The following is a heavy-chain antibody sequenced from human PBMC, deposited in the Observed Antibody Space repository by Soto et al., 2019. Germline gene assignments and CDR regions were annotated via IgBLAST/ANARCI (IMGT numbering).Heavy chain of an antibody. D-gene: IGHD3-10*01. CDR3: VKNSGWFNT. V-gene: IGHV3-23*01. CDR1: GFTLGTTD. Sequence: QLLQSGGGLVQPGGSLTLSCAASGFTLGTTDMSWVRQAPGEGLEWVSTIDGSGGITYYADSVKGRFTISRDNSRNSVYLQMNSVRGDDTALYYCVKNSGWFNTWGQGALVTVSS. CDR2: IDGSGGIT. J-gene: IGHJ5*02.